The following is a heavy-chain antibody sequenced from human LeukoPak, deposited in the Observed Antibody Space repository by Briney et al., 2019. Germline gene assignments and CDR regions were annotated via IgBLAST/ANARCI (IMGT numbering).Heavy chain of an antibody. CDR3: AKGQLGSGGYFDY. CDR2: ISYDGSNK. J-gene: IGHJ4*02. V-gene: IGHV3-30*18. Sequence: PGGSLRLSCAASGFTFSSYGMHWVRQAPGKGLEWVAVISYDGSNKYYADSVKGRFTISRDNSKNTLYLQMNSLRAEDTAVYYCAKGQLGSGGYFDYWGQGTLVTVSS. CDR1: GFTFSSYG. D-gene: IGHD3-10*02.